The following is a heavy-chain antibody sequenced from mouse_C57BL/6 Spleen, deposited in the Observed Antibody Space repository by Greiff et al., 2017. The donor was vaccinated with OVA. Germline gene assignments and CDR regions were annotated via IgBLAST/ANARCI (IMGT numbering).Heavy chain of an antibody. J-gene: IGHJ3*01. Sequence: VHLVESGAELARPGASVKLSCKASGYTFTSYGISWVKQRTGQGLEWIGEIYPRSGNTYYNEKFKGKATLTADKSSSTAYMELRSLTSEDSAVYFCARQLRLRTWFAYWGQGTLVTVSA. CDR3: ARQLRLRTWFAY. D-gene: IGHD3-2*02. V-gene: IGHV1-81*01. CDR1: GYTFTSYG. CDR2: IYPRSGNT.